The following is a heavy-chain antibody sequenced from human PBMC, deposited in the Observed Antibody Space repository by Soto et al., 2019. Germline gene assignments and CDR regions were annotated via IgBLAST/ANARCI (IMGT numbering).Heavy chain of an antibody. CDR3: SSTSSHFTGFDS. CDR2: IYHSGSS. J-gene: IGHJ4*02. CDR1: GGSISSNHW. V-gene: IGHV4-4*02. D-gene: IGHD2-2*01. Sequence: SETLSLTCAVSGGSISSNHWWNWVRQPPGKGLGWIGEIYHSGSSHYNPSLKTRVTISVDKSKSQFSLKLTSVTAADTAVYFCSSTSSHFTGFDSWGQGTLVTVSS.